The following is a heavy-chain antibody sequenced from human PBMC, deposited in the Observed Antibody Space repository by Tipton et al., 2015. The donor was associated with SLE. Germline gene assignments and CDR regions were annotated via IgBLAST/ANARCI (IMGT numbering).Heavy chain of an antibody. Sequence: TLSLTCAVSGYSISSGYYWGWIRQPPGKGLEWIGSIYHSGSTYYNPSLESRVTISGDTSKNQFSLKLSSVAAADTAVYYCAGPYESRGDDAFDIWGQGTMVTVSS. J-gene: IGHJ3*02. CDR1: GYSISSGYY. CDR2: IYHSGST. V-gene: IGHV4-38-2*01. CDR3: AGPYESRGDDAFDI. D-gene: IGHD3-22*01.